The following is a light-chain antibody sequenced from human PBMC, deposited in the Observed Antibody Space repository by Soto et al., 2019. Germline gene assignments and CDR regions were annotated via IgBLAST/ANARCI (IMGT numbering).Light chain of an antibody. J-gene: IGKJ1*01. CDR2: GAS. CDR1: QSVSSSY. Sequence: EIVLTQSPGTLSLSPGERATLSCRASQSVSSSYLAWYQQKPGQAPRLLIYGASSRATGIPDRFSGSGSGTDFTLTISSLEPDDFAVYYCQQYGSSSWTFGQGTKVEIK. V-gene: IGKV3-20*01. CDR3: QQYGSSSWT.